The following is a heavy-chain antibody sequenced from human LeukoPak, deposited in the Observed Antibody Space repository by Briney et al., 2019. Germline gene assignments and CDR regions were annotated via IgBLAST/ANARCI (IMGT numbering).Heavy chain of an antibody. J-gene: IGHJ4*02. V-gene: IGHV3-30*03. CDR1: GFTFSSYG. Sequence: GGSLRLSCAASGFTFSSYGMHWVRQAPGKGLEWVAVISYDGSNKYYADSVKGRFTISRDNSKNTLYLQMNSLRAEDTAVYYCEGAAGYSYGFSDYWGQGTLVTVSS. CDR2: ISYDGSNK. CDR3: EGAAGYSYGFSDY. D-gene: IGHD5-18*01.